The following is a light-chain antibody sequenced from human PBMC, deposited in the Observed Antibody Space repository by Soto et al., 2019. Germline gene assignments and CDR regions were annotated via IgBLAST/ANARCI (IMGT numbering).Light chain of an antibody. Sequence: DIQLTQSPSFLSVSVGDRVNITCRASQDISTYLAWYQQKPGKAPKLLIYAASTLQSGVPSRFSGSGSGTEYSLTINSLQPEDFATYSCQQCSSYPWTFGQGTKV. J-gene: IGKJ1*01. CDR1: QDISTY. V-gene: IGKV1-9*01. CDR2: AAS. CDR3: QQCSSYPWT.